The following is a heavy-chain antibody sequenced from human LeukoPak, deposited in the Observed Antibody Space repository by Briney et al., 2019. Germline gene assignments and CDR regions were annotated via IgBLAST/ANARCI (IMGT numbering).Heavy chain of an antibody. Sequence: GGSLRLSCAASGFTFSSYEMNWVRQAPGKGLEGVSYISSSGSTIYYADSVKGRFTISRDNAKNSLYLQMKSLRAEDTAVYYCARDPYYGDYVVWGQGTLVTVSS. V-gene: IGHV3-48*03. J-gene: IGHJ4*02. CDR1: GFTFSSYE. D-gene: IGHD4-17*01. CDR2: ISSSGSTI. CDR3: ARDPYYGDYVV.